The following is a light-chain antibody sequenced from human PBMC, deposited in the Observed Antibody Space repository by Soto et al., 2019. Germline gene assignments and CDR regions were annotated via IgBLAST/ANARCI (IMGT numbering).Light chain of an antibody. CDR2: KAS. Sequence: DIQMTQSPSTLSGSVGDRVTITCRASQTISSWLAWYQQKPGKAPKLLIYKASTLKSGVPSRFSGSGSGTDFTLTISSLQPEDVAAYYCQKYNSAPLTFGGGTKVDIK. J-gene: IGKJ4*01. CDR3: QKYNSAPLT. V-gene: IGKV1-5*03. CDR1: QTISSW.